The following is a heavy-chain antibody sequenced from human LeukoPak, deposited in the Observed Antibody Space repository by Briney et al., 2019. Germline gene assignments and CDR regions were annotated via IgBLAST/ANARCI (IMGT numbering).Heavy chain of an antibody. Sequence: ASVKVSCKASGYTFTSYGISWVRQAPGQGLGWMGWISAYNGNTNYAQKFQGRVTMTRDTSISTAYMELSRLRSDDTAVYYCARDRLRGYSYGSPDYWGQGTLVTVSS. CDR2: ISAYNGNT. CDR3: ARDRLRGYSYGSPDY. V-gene: IGHV1-18*01. D-gene: IGHD5-18*01. CDR1: GYTFTSYG. J-gene: IGHJ4*02.